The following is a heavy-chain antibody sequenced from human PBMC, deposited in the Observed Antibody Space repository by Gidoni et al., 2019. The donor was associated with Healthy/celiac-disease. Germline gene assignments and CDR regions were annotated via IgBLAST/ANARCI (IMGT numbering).Heavy chain of an antibody. V-gene: IGHV3-21*01. Sequence: EVQLVESGGGLVKPGGSRRLSCAASGLTFSSYSMNWVRQAPGKGLEWVPSISSSSSYIYYADSVKGRFTISRDNAKNSLYLQMNSLRAEDTAVYYCARYYYGSGSYTIDYWGQGTLVTVSS. D-gene: IGHD3-10*01. CDR3: ARYYYGSGSYTIDY. CDR1: GLTFSSYS. J-gene: IGHJ4*02. CDR2: ISSSSSYI.